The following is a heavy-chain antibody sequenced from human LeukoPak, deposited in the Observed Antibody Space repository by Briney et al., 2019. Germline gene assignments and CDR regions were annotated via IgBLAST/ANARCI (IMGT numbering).Heavy chain of an antibody. CDR1: GGSISSSSYY. V-gene: IGHV4-61*01. Sequence: PSETLSLTCTVSGGSISSSSYYWSWIRQPPGKGLEWIGYIYYSGSTNYNPSLKSRVTISVDTSKNQFSLKLSSVTAADTAVYYCAREGYSGYEAFAFDYWGQGTLVTVSS. CDR2: IYYSGST. D-gene: IGHD5-12*01. CDR3: AREGYSGYEAFAFDY. J-gene: IGHJ4*02.